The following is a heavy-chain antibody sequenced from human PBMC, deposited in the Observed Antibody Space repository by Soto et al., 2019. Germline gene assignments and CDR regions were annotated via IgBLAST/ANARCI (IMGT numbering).Heavy chain of an antibody. CDR3: AKTVEPYYHYSYMDV. V-gene: IGHV3-23*01. Sequence: EVQLLESGGGLVQPGGSLRLSCAASGFTFSSYAMNWVRQAPGKGLEWVSSIISGGGNTNSADSVKGRFTISRDNSKKTLYLQMNSLRAEDTAVYYCAKTVEPYYHYSYMDVWGKGTTVTVSS. J-gene: IGHJ6*03. CDR2: IISGGGNT. CDR1: GFTFSSYA.